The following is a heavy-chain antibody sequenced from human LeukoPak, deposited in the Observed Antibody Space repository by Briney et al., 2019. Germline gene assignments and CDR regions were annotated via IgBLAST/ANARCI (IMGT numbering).Heavy chain of an antibody. J-gene: IGHJ6*03. V-gene: IGHV1-8*01. D-gene: IGHD1-26*01. Sequence: GASVKVSCKASGYTFTSYVINWVRQATGQGLEWMGWMNPNSGNTGYAQKFQGRVTMTRNTSISTAYMELSSLRSEDTAVYYCARGGRARGKGGYYYYYMDVWGKGTTVTVSS. CDR1: GYTFTSYV. CDR2: MNPNSGNT. CDR3: ARGGRARGKGGYYYYYMDV.